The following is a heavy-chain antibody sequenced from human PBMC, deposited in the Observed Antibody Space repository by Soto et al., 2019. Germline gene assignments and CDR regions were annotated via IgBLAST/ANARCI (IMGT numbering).Heavy chain of an antibody. J-gene: IGHJ6*02. CDR3: EVHTRDYPYYGMEV. D-gene: IGHD2-2*01. CDR2: IIPKFGRG. Sequence: SVKVSCKASGGTFSNDAITWVRQAPGQGREWMGGIIPKFGRGNYAQKFQGRVTIPADESTSTAYMELSSLRSEDTAVYYCEVHTRDYPYYGMEVWGQGTTVTVSS. V-gene: IGHV1-69*13. CDR1: GGTFSNDA.